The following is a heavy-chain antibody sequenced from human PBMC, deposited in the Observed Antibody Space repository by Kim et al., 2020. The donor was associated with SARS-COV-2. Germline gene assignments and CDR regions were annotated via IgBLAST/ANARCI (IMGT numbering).Heavy chain of an antibody. CDR1: GGTFSSYA. CDR3: TREGGESNYYDSSYFDY. J-gene: IGHJ4*02. D-gene: IGHD3-22*01. CDR2: IIPIFGTA. V-gene: IGHV1-69*13. Sequence: SVKVSCKASGGTFSSYAISWVRQAPGQGLEWMGGIIPIFGTANYAQKFQGRVTITADESTSTAYMELSSLRSEDTAVYYCTREGGESNYYDSSYFDYWGQGTLVTVSS.